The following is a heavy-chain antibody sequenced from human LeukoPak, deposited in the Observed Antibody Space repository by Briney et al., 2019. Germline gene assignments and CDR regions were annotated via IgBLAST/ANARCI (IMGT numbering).Heavy chain of an antibody. CDR2: IYTSGST. D-gene: IGHD3-3*01. CDR3: SREGLRGITMFRVVDY. Sequence: SQTLSLTCTVSGRSISSGSYYWSWIRQPAGTGLEWIGRIYTSGSTNYNPSLKSRVTISVDTTKSQFSLKLSSVTAADTAVYYCSREGLRGITMFRVVDYWGQGTLVTVSS. CDR1: GRSISSGSYY. J-gene: IGHJ4*02. V-gene: IGHV4-61*02.